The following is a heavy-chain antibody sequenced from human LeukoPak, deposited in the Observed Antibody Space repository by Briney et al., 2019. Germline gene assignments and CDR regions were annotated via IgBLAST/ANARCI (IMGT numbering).Heavy chain of an antibody. D-gene: IGHD6-19*01. CDR3: ARGLGWKVTPMGLFYMDV. V-gene: IGHV4-34*01. CDR2: INYGGDT. J-gene: IGHJ6*03. CDR1: GGSFSGYD. Sequence: SETLSLTCGVDGGSFSGYDWSWVRQPPGKGLEWIGEINYGGDTNYNPSLKSRVTISVDTSKNQFPLKVRSVTAADTAVYYCARGLGWKVTPMGLFYMDVWGEGATVTVSS.